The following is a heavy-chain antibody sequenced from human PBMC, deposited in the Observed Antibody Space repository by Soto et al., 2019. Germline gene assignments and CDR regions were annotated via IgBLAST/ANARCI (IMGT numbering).Heavy chain of an antibody. CDR2: ISGSGAGA. D-gene: IGHD6-25*01. Sequence: SCRASGFTFSNHDMDWVRQAPGKGLEWVSVISGSGAGAFYADSVQGRFTISRDNSKNTLYLQMNSLRAEDTAIYYCVREGSGWDSRGSFDFWGRGTMVTVSS. J-gene: IGHJ3*01. CDR1: GFTFSNHD. CDR3: VREGSGWDSRGSFDF. V-gene: IGHV3-23*01.